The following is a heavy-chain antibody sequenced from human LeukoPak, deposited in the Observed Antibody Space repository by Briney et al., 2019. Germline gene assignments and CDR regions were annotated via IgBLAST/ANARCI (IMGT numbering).Heavy chain of an antibody. CDR3: ARRITMVRGVKVKGFDYMDA. V-gene: IGHV4-39*07. D-gene: IGHD3-10*01. CDR2: IYYSGST. Sequence: SETLSLTCTVSGGFITNSDYYWGWIRQPPGKGLEWIGTIYYSGSTYYNPSLKSRVTISVDTSKNQFSLKLSSVTAADTAVYYCARRITMVRGVKVKGFDYMDAWGKGTTVTVSS. J-gene: IGHJ6*03. CDR1: GGFITNSDYY.